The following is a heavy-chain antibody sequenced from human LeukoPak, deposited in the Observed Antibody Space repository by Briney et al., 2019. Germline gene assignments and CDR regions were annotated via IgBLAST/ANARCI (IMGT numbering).Heavy chain of an antibody. V-gene: IGHV3-30-3*01. D-gene: IGHD3-9*01. J-gene: IGHJ4*02. Sequence: GGSLRLSCAASGFTFSDYYMSWIRQAPGKGLEWVAVISYDGSNKYYADSVKGRFTISRDNSKNTLYLQMNSLRAEDTAVYYCARDRSRLRYFDWLMFYWGQGTLVTVSS. CDR3: ARDRSRLRYFDWLMFY. CDR1: GFTFSDYY. CDR2: ISYDGSNK.